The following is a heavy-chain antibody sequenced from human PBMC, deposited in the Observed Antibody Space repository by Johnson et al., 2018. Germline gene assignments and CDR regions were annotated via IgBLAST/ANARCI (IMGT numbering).Heavy chain of an antibody. D-gene: IGHD3-10*01. V-gene: IGHV3-72*01. CDR3: ARGPWVGVNYYYGMDV. J-gene: IGHJ6*02. Sequence: VQLVQSGGGLVQPGGSLRLSCAASGFTFSDHYMDWVRQAPGKGLEWVGRTRNKANSYTTEYAAPVNGRFTITRDDSKNSLYLQMNSLKSEDTAVYDCARGPWVGVNYYYGMDVWGQGTTVTVSS. CDR1: GFTFSDHY. CDR2: TRNKANSYTT.